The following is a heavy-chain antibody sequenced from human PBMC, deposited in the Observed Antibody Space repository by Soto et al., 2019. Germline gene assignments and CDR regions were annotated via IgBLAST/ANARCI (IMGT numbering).Heavy chain of an antibody. Sequence: QVQLVESGGGVVQPGRSLRLSCAGSGFTFSTYGIHWVRQAPGKGLEWVAVISFDGSYKYYADSVKGRFTVSRDNSKNTSYLQMSSLRAEDTALYYCAKDWAPSSAAYYFDYWGQGTLVTVSS. J-gene: IGHJ4*02. V-gene: IGHV3-30*18. CDR3: AKDWAPSSAAYYFDY. CDR2: ISFDGSYK. D-gene: IGHD6-19*01. CDR1: GFTFSTYG.